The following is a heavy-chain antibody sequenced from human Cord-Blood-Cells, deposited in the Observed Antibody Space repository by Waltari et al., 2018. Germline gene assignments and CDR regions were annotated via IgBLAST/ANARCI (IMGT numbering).Heavy chain of an antibody. V-gene: IGHV4-4*02. J-gene: IGHJ4*02. CDR1: GGSISSSNW. Sequence: QVQLQESGPGLVKPSGTLSLTCAVSGGSISSSNWWSWVRQPPGKGLEWIGEIYHSGSTNHNPALKSRVTISVDKSKNQFALKLSSVTAADTAVYYCARSVHDYSNYFDYWGQGTLVTVSS. CDR2: IYHSGST. CDR3: ARSVHDYSNYFDY. D-gene: IGHD4-4*01.